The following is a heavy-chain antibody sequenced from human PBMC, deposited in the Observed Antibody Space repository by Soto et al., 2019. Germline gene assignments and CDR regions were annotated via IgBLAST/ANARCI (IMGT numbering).Heavy chain of an antibody. D-gene: IGHD6-13*01. J-gene: IGHJ4*02. CDR2: IWYDGSNK. CDR1: XXXXXXYG. Sequence: QVQLVESGGGVVQXGRSLRXXCAXXXXXXXXYGMHWVRQAPGKGLEWVAVIWYDGSNKYYADSVKGRFTISRDNSKNTLYLQMNSLRAEDTAVYYCAAAAAGALDYWGQGTLVTVSS. CDR3: AAAAAGALDY. V-gene: IGHV3-33*01.